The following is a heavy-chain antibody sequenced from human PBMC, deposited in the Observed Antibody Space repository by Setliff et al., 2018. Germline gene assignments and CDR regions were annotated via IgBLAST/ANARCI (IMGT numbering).Heavy chain of an antibody. CDR3: ATSGFCSSGSCYSFDD. CDR1: DDSISSRRYY. Sequence: KTSETLSLTCTVSDDSISSRRYYWGWFRQPAGKELEWIGQIYTSWSTNYNPSLKSRVTISLDTPKNQFSLNLTSVTAADTAVYFCATSGFCSSGSCYSFDDWGQGALVTVSS. V-gene: IGHV4-61*09. D-gene: IGHD2-15*01. J-gene: IGHJ4*02. CDR2: IYTSWST.